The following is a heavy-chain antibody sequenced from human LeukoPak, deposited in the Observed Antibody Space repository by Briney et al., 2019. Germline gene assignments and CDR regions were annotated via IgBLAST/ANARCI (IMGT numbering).Heavy chain of an antibody. V-gene: IGHV4-39*01. D-gene: IGHD3-22*01. CDR1: GDSITSSTYY. CDR2: IYYTGST. J-gene: IGHJ5*02. CDR3: ARLYYYDAGGYPNP. Sequence: SETLSLTCTASGDSITSSTYYWGWNRQPPGKGLGWFGSIYYTGSTYYNPSLKSRVTISVDTSKNQFSLKLRSVTAADTAVYYCARLYYYDAGGYPNPWGQGTLVTVSS.